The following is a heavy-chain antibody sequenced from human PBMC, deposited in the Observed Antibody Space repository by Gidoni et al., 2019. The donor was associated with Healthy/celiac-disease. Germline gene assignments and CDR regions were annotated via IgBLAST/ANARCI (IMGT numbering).Heavy chain of an antibody. CDR2: IYYSGST. D-gene: IGHD4-17*01. CDR3: ARVTTVKYSGYFDY. Sequence: QVQLQESGPGLVKPSETLSLPCTVSGGSISSSYWSWIRQPPGKGLEWIGYIYYSGSTNYNPSLKSRVTISVDTSKNQFSLKLSSVTAADTAVYYCARVTTVKYSGYFDYWGQGTLVTVSS. CDR1: GGSISSSY. V-gene: IGHV4-59*01. J-gene: IGHJ4*02.